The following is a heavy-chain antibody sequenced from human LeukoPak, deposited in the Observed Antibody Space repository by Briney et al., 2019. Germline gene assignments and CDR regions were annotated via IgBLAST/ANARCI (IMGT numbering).Heavy chain of an antibody. V-gene: IGHV1-46*01. CDR3: ARDPSIVGASAWFDP. J-gene: IGHJ5*02. Sequence: ASVKVSCKASGYTFTSHFMHWVRQAPGQGLEWMGIINPRGGSTSYTQKFQGRVTMTRDTSTSTVYMELSSLRSEDTAVYYCARDPSIVGASAWFDPWGQGTLVTVSS. D-gene: IGHD1-26*01. CDR2: INPRGGST. CDR1: GYTFTSHF.